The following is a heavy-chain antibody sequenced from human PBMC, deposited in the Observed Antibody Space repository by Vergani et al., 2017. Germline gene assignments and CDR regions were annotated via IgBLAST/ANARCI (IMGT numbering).Heavy chain of an antibody. J-gene: IGHJ5*02. V-gene: IGHV3-23*01. D-gene: IGHD4-17*01. CDR2: ISGSGGST. CDR1: GFTFSSYA. Sequence: EVQLLESGGGLVQPGGSLRLSCAASGFTFSSYAMRWVRQAPGKGLEWVSAISGSGGSTYYADSVKGRFTISRDNSKNTLYLQMNSLRAEDTAVYYCAKDEVGGDYEGHNWFDPWGQGTLVTVSS. CDR3: AKDEVGGDYEGHNWFDP.